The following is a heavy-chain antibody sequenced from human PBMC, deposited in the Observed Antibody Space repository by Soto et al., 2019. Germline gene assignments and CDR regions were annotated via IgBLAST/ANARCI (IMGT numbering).Heavy chain of an antibody. CDR3: AKHIGSGSPYYSPNSTDV. D-gene: IGHD3-10*01. V-gene: IGHV4-39*01. J-gene: IGHJ6*04. CDR2: INYSGST. CDR1: GGSISSSSFY. Sequence: SETLSLTCTVSGGSISSSSFYWGWIRQPPGKGLEWIGSINYSGSTYHNPSLKSRVTMSVDTSKNQFSLKLTSVTAADTAAYYCAKHIGSGSPYYSPNSTDVSGKGXTVTVSS.